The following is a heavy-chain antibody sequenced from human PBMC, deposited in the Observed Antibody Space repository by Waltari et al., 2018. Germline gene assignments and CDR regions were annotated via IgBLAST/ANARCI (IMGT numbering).Heavy chain of an antibody. V-gene: IGHV4-59*01. J-gene: IGHJ6*03. CDR1: GGSMRSYY. D-gene: IGHD3-3*01. CDR2: IYHNGST. Sequence: QVQLQEAGPGLVRPSETLSLTCRVSGGSMRSYYWSWIRQPPGKRLEWIGYIYHNGSTHYNPSLKHRVTISVDTSKKQFSLKLRSVTAADTAVYFCARGDYEFWSPHYYYMDVWGKGTTVTISS. CDR3: ARGDYEFWSPHYYYMDV.